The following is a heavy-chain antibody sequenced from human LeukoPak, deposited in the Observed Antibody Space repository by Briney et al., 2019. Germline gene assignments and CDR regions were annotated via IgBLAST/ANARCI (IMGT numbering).Heavy chain of an antibody. Sequence: GGSLRLSCAASGFTLRSYNMNWVRQAPGKGLEWVSSISSSSTYIYYADSVKGRFTISRENAKNSLYLQMNSLRAEDTAVYYCARAPYDILTGYSPYYFVYCGEGSLVTVSS. CDR2: ISSSSTYI. CDR1: GFTLRSYN. D-gene: IGHD3-9*01. J-gene: IGHJ4*02. CDR3: ARAPYDILTGYSPYYFVY. V-gene: IGHV3-21*06.